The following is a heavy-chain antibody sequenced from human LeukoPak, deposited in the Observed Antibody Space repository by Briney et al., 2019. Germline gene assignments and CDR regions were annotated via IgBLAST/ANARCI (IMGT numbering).Heavy chain of an antibody. CDR2: ISSSGTFI. CDR3: ARGKDLYS. V-gene: IGHV3-48*03. J-gene: IGHJ4*02. CDR1: GFTFSSYE. Sequence: GGSLRLSCAASGFTFSSYEMNWVRQAPGRGLEWVSYISSSGTFIYYADSVKGRFTISRDNAENSLYLQMNSLRAEDTAVYYCARGKDLYSWGQGTLVTVSS.